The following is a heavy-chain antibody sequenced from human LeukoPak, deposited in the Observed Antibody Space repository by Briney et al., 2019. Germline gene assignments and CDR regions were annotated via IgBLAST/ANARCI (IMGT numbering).Heavy chain of an antibody. D-gene: IGHD6-25*01. CDR1: GFTFNTFS. Sequence: PGGSLRLSCAASGFTFNTFSINWVRQAPGKGLEWVSYISSSSSTIYYADSVKGRFTISRDNAKNSLYLQMNSLRAEDTAVYYCARGEAAIWGQGTLVTVSS. J-gene: IGHJ4*02. CDR2: ISSSSSTI. CDR3: ARGEAAI. V-gene: IGHV3-48*04.